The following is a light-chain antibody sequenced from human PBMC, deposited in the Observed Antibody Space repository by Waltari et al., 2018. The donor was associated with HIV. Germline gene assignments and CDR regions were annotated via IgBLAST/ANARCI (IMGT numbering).Light chain of an antibody. J-gene: IGKJ4*01. CDR3: QQAVSPLLT. CDR2: GAS. V-gene: IGKV1-12*01. Sequence: DIQMTQTPSSVSASVGAGVTITCRVSRDISSWLAWYQQTPGKAPKLLIYGASSLQSGVPSRFSGSGSGTHFTLTINSLQPEDFGTYYCQQAVSPLLTFGGGTKVDIK. CDR1: RDISSW.